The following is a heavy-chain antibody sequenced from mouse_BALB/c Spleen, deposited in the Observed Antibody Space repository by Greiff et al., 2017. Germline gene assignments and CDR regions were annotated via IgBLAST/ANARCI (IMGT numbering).Heavy chain of an antibody. Sequence: VKLMESGPDLVAPSQSLSITCTVSGFSLTSYGVHWVRQPPGKGLEWLVVIWSDGSTTYNSALKSRLSISKDNSKSQVFLKMNSLQTDDTAMYYCARGTMITFYAMDYWGQGTSVTVSS. CDR2: IWSDGST. J-gene: IGHJ4*01. CDR3: ARGTMITFYAMDY. V-gene: IGHV2-6-2*01. D-gene: IGHD2-4*01. CDR1: GFSLTSYG.